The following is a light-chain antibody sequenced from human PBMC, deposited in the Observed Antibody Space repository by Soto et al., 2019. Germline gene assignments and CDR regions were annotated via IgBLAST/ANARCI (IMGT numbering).Light chain of an antibody. CDR1: WIDIGTYNR. V-gene: IGLV2-18*02. CDR2: DVS. Sequence: QSVLTHPPSVSGSPGQSVAISCTGTWIDIGTYNRVSWYQQPPGTAPKLMIYDVSDRPSGVPDRFSGSKSGNTASLTISGLQAEDEADYYCSSYTSSSTYVFGTGTKVTVL. J-gene: IGLJ1*01. CDR3: SSYTSSSTYV.